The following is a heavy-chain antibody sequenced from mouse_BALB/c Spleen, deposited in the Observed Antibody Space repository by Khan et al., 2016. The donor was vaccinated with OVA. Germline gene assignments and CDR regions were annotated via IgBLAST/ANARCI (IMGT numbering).Heavy chain of an antibody. D-gene: IGHD2-1*01. CDR2: IFPGTGTT. V-gene: IGHV1S132*01. J-gene: IGHJ3*01. CDR3: ARGDFGNYEFAY. CDR1: GYTFTSYW. Sequence: QVQLQQSGAELVKPGASVKLSCKTSGYTFTSYWIQWVKQRPGQGLGWIGEIFPGTGTTYYNENFKGKATLTIDTSSTTAYIQLSTHTSEDSAVFVCARGDFGNYEFAYWGQGTLVTVSA.